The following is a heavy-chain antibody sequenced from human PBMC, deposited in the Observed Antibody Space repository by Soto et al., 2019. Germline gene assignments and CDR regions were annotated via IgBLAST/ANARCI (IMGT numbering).Heavy chain of an antibody. J-gene: IGHJ4*02. CDR2: IYSGGST. D-gene: IGHD4-17*01. CDR3: ATRSVTAPR. V-gene: IGHV3-53*04. CDR1: GFSVSSNY. Sequence: EVQLVESGGGLVQPGGSLRLSCAASGFSVSSNYMSWVRRAPGKGLECVSLIYSGGSTYYADSVKGRFTISRHNFNNTLYLQMNSLRSDDTAVYYCATRSVTAPRWGQGTLVTVSS.